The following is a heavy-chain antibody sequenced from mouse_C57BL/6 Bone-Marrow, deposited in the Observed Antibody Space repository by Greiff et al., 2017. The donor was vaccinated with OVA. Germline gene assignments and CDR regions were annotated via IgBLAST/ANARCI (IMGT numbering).Heavy chain of an antibody. Sequence: VQLQQPGAELVMPGASVKLSCKASGYTFTSYWMHWVKQRPGQGLEWIGEIDPSDSYTNYTHKFEGKSTLTVDKSSSTAYMQLSSLTSEDSAVYYCARKGDRYGNYAAWFAYWGQGPLVTVAA. J-gene: IGHJ3*01. D-gene: IGHD2-1*01. CDR2: IDPSDSYT. CDR1: GYTFTSYW. CDR3: ARKGDRYGNYAAWFAY. V-gene: IGHV1-69*01.